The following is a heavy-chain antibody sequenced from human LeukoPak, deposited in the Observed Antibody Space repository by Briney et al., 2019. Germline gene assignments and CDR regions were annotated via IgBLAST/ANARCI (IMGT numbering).Heavy chain of an antibody. CDR2: IYYSGST. Sequence: SETLSLTCTVSGGSISSSSYYWGWIRQPPGKGLEWIGSIYYSGSTYYNPSLKSRITISVDTSKNQFSLKLSSVTAADTAVYYCARDSVKKAAAADNWFDPWGQGTLVTVSS. J-gene: IGHJ5*02. CDR3: ARDSVKKAAAADNWFDP. D-gene: IGHD6-13*01. V-gene: IGHV4-39*07. CDR1: GGSISSSSYY.